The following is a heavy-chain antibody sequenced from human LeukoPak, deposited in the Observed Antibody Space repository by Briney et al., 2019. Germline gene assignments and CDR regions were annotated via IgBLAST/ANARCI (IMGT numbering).Heavy chain of an antibody. CDR1: GGSSSGYY. J-gene: IGHJ4*02. Sequence: PSETLSLTCAVYGGSSSGYYWSWIRQPPGKGLEWIGEINHSGSTNYNPSLKSRVTISVDTSKNQFSLKLSSVTAADTAVYYCARHGRGAAGPLGDYWGQGTLVTVSS. D-gene: IGHD6-13*01. CDR2: INHSGST. V-gene: IGHV4-34*01. CDR3: ARHGRGAAGPLGDY.